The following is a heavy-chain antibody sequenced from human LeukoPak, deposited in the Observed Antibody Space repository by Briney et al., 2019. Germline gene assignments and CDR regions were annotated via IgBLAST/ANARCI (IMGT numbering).Heavy chain of an antibody. J-gene: IGHJ4*02. CDR3: ARTYYYGSGSPPDY. CDR2: IYYSGST. D-gene: IGHD3-10*01. CDR1: GGSISSSSYY. V-gene: IGHV4-39*07. Sequence: SETLSLTCTVSGGSISSSSYYWGWLRQPPGKGLEWIGSIYYSGSTYYNPSLKSRVTISVDTSKNQFSLKLSSVTAADTAVYYCARTYYYGSGSPPDYWGQGTLVTVSS.